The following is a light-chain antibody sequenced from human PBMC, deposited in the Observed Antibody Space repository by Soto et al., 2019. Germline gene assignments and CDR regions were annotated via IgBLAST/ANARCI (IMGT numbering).Light chain of an antibody. CDR3: AEWDDSLNGAV. J-gene: IGLJ1*01. CDR1: SSNIGNNA. V-gene: IGLV1-36*01. CDR2: YDD. Sequence: QSVLTQPPSVSEAPRQRVTISCSGSSSNIGNNAVNWYQQLPGKAPKLLIYYDDLLPSGVSDRFSGSKSGTSASLAISGLQSEDEADYYCAEWDDSLNGAVFGTGTKVTVL.